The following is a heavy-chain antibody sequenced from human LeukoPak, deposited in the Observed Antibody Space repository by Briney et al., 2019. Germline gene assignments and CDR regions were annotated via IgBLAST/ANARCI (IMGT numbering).Heavy chain of an antibody. Sequence: SETLSLTCTVSGGSISSSSYYWGWIRQPPGKGLEWIGSIYYSGSTYYNPSLKSRVTISVDTSKNQFSLKLSSVTAADTAAYYCVEMATGNFDYWGQGTLVTVSS. D-gene: IGHD5-24*01. J-gene: IGHJ4*02. V-gene: IGHV4-39*07. CDR3: VEMATGNFDY. CDR2: IYYSGST. CDR1: GGSISSSSYY.